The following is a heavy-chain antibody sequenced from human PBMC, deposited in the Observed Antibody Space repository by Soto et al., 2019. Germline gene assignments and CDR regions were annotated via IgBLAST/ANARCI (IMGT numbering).Heavy chain of an antibody. J-gene: IGHJ4*02. D-gene: IGHD2-15*01. CDR3: AKESWSGGSCYYAYFGY. V-gene: IGHV3-23*01. CDR1: GFTFSSYV. Sequence: EVQLLESGGGLVQPGGSLRLSCAASGFTFSSYVMSWVRQAPGKGLEWVSAISGSGGTTYYADSVKGRFTSSRDNSKNTVYLQMNSLRAEDTAVYYCAKESWSGGSCYYAYFGYWGQGTLVTVSS. CDR2: ISGSGGTT.